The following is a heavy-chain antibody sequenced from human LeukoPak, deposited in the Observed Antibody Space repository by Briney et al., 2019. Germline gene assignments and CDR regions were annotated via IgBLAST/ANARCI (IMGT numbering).Heavy chain of an antibody. CDR1: GFTFSSYG. CDR2: IRYDGSNK. J-gene: IGHJ4*02. D-gene: IGHD3-22*01. V-gene: IGHV3-30*02. Sequence: PGGSLRLSCAASGFTFSSYGMHWVRQAPGKGLEWVAFIRYDGSNKYYADSVKGRFTISRDNSKNTLYLQMNSLRAEDTAVYYCAKDLADSYYYDSSGYYSDYWGQGTLVTVSS. CDR3: AKDLADSYYYDSSGYYSDY.